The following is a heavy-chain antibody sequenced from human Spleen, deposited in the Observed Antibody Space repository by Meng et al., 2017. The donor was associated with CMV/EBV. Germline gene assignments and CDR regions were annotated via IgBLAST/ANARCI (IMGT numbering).Heavy chain of an antibody. V-gene: IGHV3-21*04. CDR3: AKDRLLEGFDP. CDR1: EFTLSPFS. CDR2: ISSSSSYI. D-gene: IGHD3-10*01. J-gene: IGHJ5*02. Sequence: GESLKISCVASEFTLSPFSMNWVRQAPGKGLEWVSSISSSSSYIHYADSVRGRFTISRDNAKNSLYLQMNSLRTEDTALYFCAKDRLLEGFDPWGQGTLVTVSS.